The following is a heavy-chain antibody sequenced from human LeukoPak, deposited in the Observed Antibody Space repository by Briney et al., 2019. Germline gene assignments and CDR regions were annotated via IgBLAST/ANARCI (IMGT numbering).Heavy chain of an antibody. J-gene: IGHJ3*02. D-gene: IGHD1-14*01. CDR2: IYYSGST. CDR3: ARVYREPGNDAFDN. V-gene: IGHV4-59*01. CDR1: GGSISSYY. Sequence: PSETLSLTCTVSGGSISSYYWSWIRQPPGKGLEWIGYIYYSGSTNYNPSLKSRVTISVDTSKNQFSLKLSSVTAADAAVYYCARVYREPGNDAFDNWGQGTMVTVSS.